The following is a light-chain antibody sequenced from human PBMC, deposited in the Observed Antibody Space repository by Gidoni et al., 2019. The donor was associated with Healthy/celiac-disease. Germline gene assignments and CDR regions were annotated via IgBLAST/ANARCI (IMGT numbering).Light chain of an antibody. CDR1: SSDVGGSNY. Sequence: QPALTQPASVSGSPRQSITISCTGPSSDVGGSNYVSWYQQHPGKSPKLMIYEVSYRPSGVSNSFSGFKSGNTASLTITELQAENEADYYCSSYTSSSTWVFGGGTKLTVL. CDR2: EVS. V-gene: IGLV2-14*01. J-gene: IGLJ3*02. CDR3: SSYTSSSTWV.